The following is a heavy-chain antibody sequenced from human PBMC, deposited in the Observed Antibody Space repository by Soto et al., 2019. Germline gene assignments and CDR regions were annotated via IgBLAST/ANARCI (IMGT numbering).Heavy chain of an antibody. J-gene: IGHJ4*02. D-gene: IGHD3-3*01. Sequence: SETLSLTCTVSGGSISNYYCNWIRQPAGKGLEWIGRIDTSGSTNYNPSLKSRVTMSVDTSKQEFSLKLSSVTAADTALYDCARGGQDFWSGPFDYWGRGALVTV. CDR2: IDTSGST. CDR3: ARGGQDFWSGPFDY. CDR1: GGSISNYY. V-gene: IGHV4-4*07.